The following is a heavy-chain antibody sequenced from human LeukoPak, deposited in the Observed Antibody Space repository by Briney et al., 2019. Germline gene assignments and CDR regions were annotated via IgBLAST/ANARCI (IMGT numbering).Heavy chain of an antibody. CDR2: INPNSGGT. J-gene: IGHJ6*02. CDR1: GYTFTGYY. V-gene: IGHV1-2*04. CDR3: ARDRSSSWYGTPYYYYGMDV. Sequence: ASVKVSCKASGYTFTGYYMHWVRQAPGQGLEWMGWINPNSGGTNYAQKFQGWVTMTRDTSISTAYMELSRLRSDDTAACYCARDRSSSWYGTPYYYYGMDVWGQGTTVAVSS. D-gene: IGHD6-13*01.